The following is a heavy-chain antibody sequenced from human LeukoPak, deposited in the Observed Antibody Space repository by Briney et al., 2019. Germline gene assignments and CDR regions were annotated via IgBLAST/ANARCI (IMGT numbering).Heavy chain of an antibody. CDR1: GGSFSGYY. V-gene: IGHV4-34*01. J-gene: IGHJ3*02. CDR2: INHSGST. CDR3: ARHRATGDAFDI. Sequence: SETLSLTCAVYGGSFSGYYWSWIRQPPGKGLEWIGEINHSGSTNYNTSLKSRVTISVDTSKNQFSLKLSSVDAADTAAYYCARHRATGDAFDIWGQGTMVTVSS.